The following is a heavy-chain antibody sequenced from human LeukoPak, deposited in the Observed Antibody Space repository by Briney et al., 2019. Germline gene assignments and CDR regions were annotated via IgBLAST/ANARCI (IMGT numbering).Heavy chain of an antibody. Sequence: GGSLRLSCAASGFTFSNYWMSWVRQAPGKGLEWVANIRQDGSEQYYMDSVKGRFTISRDNAKNSLYLQMNSLRAEDTAVYYCARDGPWEQWLVDAFDIWGQGTMVTVSS. V-gene: IGHV3-7*01. CDR1: GFTFSNYW. CDR2: IRQDGSEQ. CDR3: ARDGPWEQWLVDAFDI. D-gene: IGHD6-19*01. J-gene: IGHJ3*02.